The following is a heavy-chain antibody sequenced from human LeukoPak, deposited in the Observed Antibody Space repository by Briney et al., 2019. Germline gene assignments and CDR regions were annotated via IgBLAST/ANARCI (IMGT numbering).Heavy chain of an antibody. Sequence: SETLSLTCTVSGGSISTYYWSWIRQPPGKGLEWIGYIFYSGSTNYNPSLKSRVTISVDTSKNQFSLRLSSVTASDTALYYCARDYCGTISCYSDSWGQGILVTVSS. CDR1: GGSISTYY. CDR3: ARDYCGTISCYSDS. D-gene: IGHD2-2*01. CDR2: IFYSGST. J-gene: IGHJ4*02. V-gene: IGHV4-59*12.